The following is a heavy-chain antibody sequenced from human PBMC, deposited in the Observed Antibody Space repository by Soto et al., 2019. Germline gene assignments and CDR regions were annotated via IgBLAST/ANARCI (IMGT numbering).Heavy chain of an antibody. J-gene: IGHJ4*02. V-gene: IGHV1-69*13. D-gene: IGHD6-19*01. CDR1: GGTFSSYA. Sequence: SVKVSCKASGGTFSSYAISWVRQAPGQGLEWMGGIIPIFGTANYAQKFQGRVTITADESTSTAYMELSSLRSEDTAVYYCARGVSTGIAVAGTGRFDYWGQGALVTVSS. CDR3: ARGVSTGIAVAGTGRFDY. CDR2: IIPIFGTA.